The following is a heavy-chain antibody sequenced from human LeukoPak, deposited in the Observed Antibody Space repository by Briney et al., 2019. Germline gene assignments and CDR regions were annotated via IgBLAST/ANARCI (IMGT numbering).Heavy chain of an antibody. CDR3: ARELIHEASRVRRAYHYYYGMDV. V-gene: IGHV1-2*02. D-gene: IGHD2-21*01. J-gene: IGHJ6*02. CDR1: GYTFTDYY. CDR2: INPMRAGT. Sequence: ASVKVSCKASGYTFTDYYFHWGRQAPGQGLEWMGWINPMRAGTNYAQNFQGRVTLTRDTSISTAYMELSRLRSDDTAVYYCARELIHEASRVRRAYHYYYGMDVWGQGTTVTVSS.